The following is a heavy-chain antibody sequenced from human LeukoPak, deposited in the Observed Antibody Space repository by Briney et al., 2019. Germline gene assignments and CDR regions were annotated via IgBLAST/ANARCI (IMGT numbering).Heavy chain of an antibody. Sequence: GGSLRLSCAASGFTFSRYWLSWVRQAPGKGLEWVANIKEDGSEKYYVDSVKGRFTISRDNAKNSLYLQMNSLRVEDTAVYYCARVGCTGGSCRPYHYYGMDVWGQGTTVTVSS. V-gene: IGHV3-7*02. D-gene: IGHD2-15*01. CDR2: IKEDGSEK. J-gene: IGHJ6*02. CDR3: ARVGCTGGSCRPYHYYGMDV. CDR1: GFTFSRYW.